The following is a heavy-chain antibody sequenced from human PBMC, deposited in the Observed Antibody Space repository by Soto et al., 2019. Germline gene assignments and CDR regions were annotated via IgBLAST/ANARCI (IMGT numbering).Heavy chain of an antibody. CDR3: VKQAHGLDGVAFDY. CDR2: VSTSGMST. CDR1: GFIFSEST. V-gene: IGHV3-64D*06. Sequence: GGSLRLSCSAYGFIFSESTIYWVRQVPGKGLEAISAVSTSGMSTYYADSVKDRFTISRDNSKNTRFLQMGSLRPEDTAIYYCVKQAHGLDGVAFDYWGQGTQVTVSS. D-gene: IGHD2-15*01. J-gene: IGHJ4*02.